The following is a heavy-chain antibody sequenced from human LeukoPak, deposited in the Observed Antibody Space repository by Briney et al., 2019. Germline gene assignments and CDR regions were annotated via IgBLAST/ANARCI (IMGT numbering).Heavy chain of an antibody. V-gene: IGHV3-30*18. Sequence: PGGSLRLSCAASGFTFSSYGMHWVRQAPGKGLEWVAVISYDGSNKYYADSVKGRFTISRDNSKNTLYLQTNSLRAEDTAVYYCAKSKGYYDSSGYTPFDYWGQGTLVTVSS. D-gene: IGHD3-22*01. CDR2: ISYDGSNK. J-gene: IGHJ4*02. CDR3: AKSKGYYDSSGYTPFDY. CDR1: GFTFSSYG.